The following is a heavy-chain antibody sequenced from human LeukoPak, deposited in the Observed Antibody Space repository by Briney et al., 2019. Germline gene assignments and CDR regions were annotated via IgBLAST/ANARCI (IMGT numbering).Heavy chain of an antibody. CDR3: ARGKYYDRYAFDI. D-gene: IGHD3-16*01. V-gene: IGHV1-8*01. CDR1: GYTFTSYD. J-gene: IGHJ3*02. CDR2: MNPNSGNT. Sequence: GASVKVSCKASGYTFTSYDINWVGQATGQGLEWMGWMNPNSGNTGYAQKFQCRVTMTRNTSITTAYMELSSLRSEDTAVYYCARGKYYDRYAFDIWGQGTMVTVSS.